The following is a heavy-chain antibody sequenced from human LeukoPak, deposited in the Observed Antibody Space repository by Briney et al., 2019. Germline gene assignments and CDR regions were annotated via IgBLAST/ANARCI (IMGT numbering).Heavy chain of an antibody. CDR1: GGSISSSSYY. Sequence: SETLSLTCTVSGGSISSSSYYWGWIRQPPGKGLEWIGSIYYSGSTYYTPSLKSRVTISVDTSKNQFSLKLSSVTAADTAVYYCARLEHYYGSGSYYDAFDIWGQGTMVTVSS. J-gene: IGHJ3*02. CDR3: ARLEHYYGSGSYYDAFDI. D-gene: IGHD3-10*01. CDR2: IYYSGST. V-gene: IGHV4-39*01.